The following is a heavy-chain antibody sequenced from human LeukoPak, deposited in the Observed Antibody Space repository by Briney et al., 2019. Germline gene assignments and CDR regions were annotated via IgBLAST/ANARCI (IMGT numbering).Heavy chain of an antibody. Sequence: GESLKISCKGSGHSFTSYWIGWVRQMPGKGLEWMGIIYPGDSDTRYSPSFQGQVTISADKSISTAYLQWSSLKASDTAMYYCARPEDSSGYYGAFDIWGQGTMVTVSS. CDR1: GHSFTSYW. CDR3: ARPEDSSGYYGAFDI. J-gene: IGHJ3*02. CDR2: IYPGDSDT. D-gene: IGHD3-22*01. V-gene: IGHV5-51*01.